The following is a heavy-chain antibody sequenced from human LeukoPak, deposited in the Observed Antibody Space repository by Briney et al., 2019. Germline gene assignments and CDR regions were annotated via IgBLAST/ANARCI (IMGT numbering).Heavy chain of an antibody. D-gene: IGHD5-18*01. CDR2: INHSGST. J-gene: IGHJ6*02. V-gene: IGHV4-34*01. Sequence: SETLSLTCAVYGGSFSGYYWSWIRQPPGKGLEWIGEINHSGSTNYNPSLKSRVTISVDTSKNQFSLKPSSVTAADTAVYYCARGVYSYGKTYYYYGMDVWGQGTTVTVSS. CDR3: ARGVYSYGKTYYYYGMDV. CDR1: GGSFSGYY.